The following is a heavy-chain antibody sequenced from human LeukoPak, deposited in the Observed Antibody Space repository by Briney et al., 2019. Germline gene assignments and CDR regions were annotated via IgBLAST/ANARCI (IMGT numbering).Heavy chain of an antibody. D-gene: IGHD2-21*02. V-gene: IGHV3-9*03. J-gene: IGHJ3*02. Sequence: GRSLRLSCAASGFTFDDYAMHWVRQAPGKGLEWVSGISWNSGKIAYADSVKGRFTISRDNAKSSLYLQMNSLRAEDMALYYCAKDIGDYRAFDMWGQGTMVTVSS. CDR2: ISWNSGKI. CDR3: AKDIGDYRAFDM. CDR1: GFTFDDYA.